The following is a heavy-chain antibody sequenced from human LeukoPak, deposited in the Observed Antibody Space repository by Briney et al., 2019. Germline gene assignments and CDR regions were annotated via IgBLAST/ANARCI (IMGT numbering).Heavy chain of an antibody. CDR2: IDPNSGGT. Sequence: ASVKVSCKASGYTFTGYYMHWVRQALGQGLEWMGWIDPNSGGTNYAQKFQGRVTMTRDTSISTAYMELSRLRSDDTAVYYCARDGRDIVVVPAAIKGGNNWFDPWGQGTLVTVSS. D-gene: IGHD2-2*01. CDR1: GYTFTGYY. CDR3: ARDGRDIVVVPAAIKGGNNWFDP. J-gene: IGHJ5*02. V-gene: IGHV1-2*02.